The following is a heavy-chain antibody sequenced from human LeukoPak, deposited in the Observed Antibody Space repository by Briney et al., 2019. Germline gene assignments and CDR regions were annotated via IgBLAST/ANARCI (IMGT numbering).Heavy chain of an antibody. D-gene: IGHD2-2*02. CDR1: GYTFTSYG. Sequence: ASVKVSCKASGYTFTSYGISWVRQAPGQGLEWMGWISAYNGNTNFAQKLQGRVTMTTDTSTTTAYMELRSLRSDDTAVYYCARDGDCSSTSCYTHYYYGMDVWGKGTTDTVSS. J-gene: IGHJ6*04. V-gene: IGHV1-18*01. CDR3: ARDGDCSSTSCYTHYYYGMDV. CDR2: ISAYNGNT.